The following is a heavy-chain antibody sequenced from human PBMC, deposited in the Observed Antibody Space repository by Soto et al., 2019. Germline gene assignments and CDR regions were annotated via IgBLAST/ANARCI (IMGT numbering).Heavy chain of an antibody. V-gene: IGHV4-61*01. J-gene: IGHJ4*02. CDR1: GGSVSSGSYY. CDR2: IYYSGST. D-gene: IGHD6-13*01. Sequence: PSETLSLTCTVSGGSVSSGSYYWSWIRQPPGKGLEWTGYIYYSGSTNYNPSLKSRVTISVDTSKNQFSLKLSSVTAADTAVYYCATGIAAAGTRYWGQGTLVTVSS. CDR3: ATGIAAAGTRY.